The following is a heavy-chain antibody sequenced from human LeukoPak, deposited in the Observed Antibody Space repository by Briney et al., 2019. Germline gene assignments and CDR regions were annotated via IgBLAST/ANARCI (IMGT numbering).Heavy chain of an antibody. Sequence: GSLRLSCAASGFTFSSYGMHWVRQAPGKGLEWVAVISYDGSNKYYADSVKGRFTISRDNSKNTLYLQMNSLRAEDTAVYYCVKDFGRNLGGPGYWGRGTLVTVSS. CDR2: ISYDGSNK. J-gene: IGHJ4*02. CDR1: GFTFSSYG. V-gene: IGHV3-30*18. D-gene: IGHD3-10*01. CDR3: VKDFGRNLGGPGY.